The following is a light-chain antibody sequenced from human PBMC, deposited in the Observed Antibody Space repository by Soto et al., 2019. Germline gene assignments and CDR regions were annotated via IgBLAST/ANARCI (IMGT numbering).Light chain of an antibody. Sequence: EIVLTQSPGTLSLSPGERATLSCRASQSVSSNYLAWYQQKRGQAPRLLIYGASSRATGIPTRFSGSGSGTDVTLTSSRLEPEDFAVYYCQQYDTSPRTFGQGTKVEI. CDR3: QQYDTSPRT. V-gene: IGKV3-20*01. CDR1: QSVSSNY. CDR2: GAS. J-gene: IGKJ1*01.